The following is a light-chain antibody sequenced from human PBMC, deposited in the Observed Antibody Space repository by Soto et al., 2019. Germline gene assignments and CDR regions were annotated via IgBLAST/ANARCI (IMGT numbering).Light chain of an antibody. Sequence: EIVMTPSPATLSVSPGERATLSCRASQSVSTHLAWYQHKPGQAPRLLIYGASSTTTGIPARFSGSGSGTEFTLTISSLQSEDFAVYYCQQYNDWTLITFGQGTRLEIK. J-gene: IGKJ5*01. CDR3: QQYNDWTLIT. CDR1: QSVSTH. CDR2: GAS. V-gene: IGKV3-15*01.